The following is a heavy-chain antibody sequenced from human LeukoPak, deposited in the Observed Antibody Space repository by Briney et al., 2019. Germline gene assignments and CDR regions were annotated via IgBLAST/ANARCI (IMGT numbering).Heavy chain of an antibody. D-gene: IGHD1-26*01. CDR2: VYSSGST. V-gene: IGHV4-4*07. CDR3: ARDWGYSGSYYGFDY. Sequence: SETLSLTCAVSGDSIDSYYWSWIRQPAGKRLEWIGHVYSSGSTNYNPSLKTRVTMSVDTSKNQFSLRLSSVTAADTAVYFCARDWGYSGSYYGFDYWGQGTLVTVSS. J-gene: IGHJ4*02. CDR1: GDSIDSYY.